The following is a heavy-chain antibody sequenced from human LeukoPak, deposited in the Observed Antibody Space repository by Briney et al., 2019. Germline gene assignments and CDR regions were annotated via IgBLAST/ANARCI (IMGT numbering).Heavy chain of an antibody. CDR3: HYYDSSGSPYDAFDI. Sequence: SVKVSCKASGGTFSSYAISWVRQAPGQGLEWMGGIIPVFGTANYAQKFQGRVTITADESTSTAYMELSSLRSEDTAVYYCHYYDSSGSPYDAFDIWGQGTMVTVSS. D-gene: IGHD3-22*01. CDR1: GGTFSSYA. V-gene: IGHV1-69*13. J-gene: IGHJ3*02. CDR2: IIPVFGTA.